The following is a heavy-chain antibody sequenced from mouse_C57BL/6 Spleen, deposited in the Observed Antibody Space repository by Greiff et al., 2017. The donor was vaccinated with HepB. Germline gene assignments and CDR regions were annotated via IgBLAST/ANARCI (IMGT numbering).Heavy chain of an antibody. CDR1: GYTFTSYW. Sequence: VQLQQSGTELVKPGASVKLSCKASGYTFTSYWMHWVKQRPGQGLEWIGNINPSNGGTNYNEKFKSKATLTVDKSSSTAYMQLSSLTSEDSAVYYCAREGYYGNPYYYAMDYWGQGTSVTVSS. J-gene: IGHJ4*01. CDR2: INPSNGGT. V-gene: IGHV1-53*01. D-gene: IGHD2-1*01. CDR3: AREGYYGNPYYYAMDY.